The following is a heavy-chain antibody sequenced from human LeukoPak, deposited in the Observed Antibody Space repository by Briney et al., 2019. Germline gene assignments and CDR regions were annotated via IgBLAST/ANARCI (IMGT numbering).Heavy chain of an antibody. CDR2: IYHSGST. CDR1: GGSISSYF. CDR3: ARHVGYSTSGFPPAHFDY. D-gene: IGHD6-13*01. J-gene: IGHJ4*02. V-gene: IGHV4-59*08. Sequence: SETLSLTCTVSGGSISSYFWTWIRQPPGKGLEWIGYIYHSGSTNYNPSLKSRVTISVDTSKNQFSLRLTSVTAADTAVYYCARHVGYSTSGFPPAHFDYWGQGALVTVSS.